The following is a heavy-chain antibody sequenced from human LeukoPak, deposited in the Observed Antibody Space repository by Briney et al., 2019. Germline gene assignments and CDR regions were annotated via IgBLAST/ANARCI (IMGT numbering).Heavy chain of an antibody. V-gene: IGHV4-59*12. J-gene: IGHJ6*03. D-gene: IGHD3-3*01. Sequence: NPSETLSLTCSVSGGSFSSYFWSWIRQPPGKGLEWIGYIDYTGNTNYKPSLKSRVTISVDTSKNQFSLKLSSVTAADTAVYYRARGSHDYDFWSGYYRGNYYMDVWGKGTTVTVSS. CDR2: IDYTGNT. CDR3: ARGSHDYDFWSGYYRGNYYMDV. CDR1: GGSFSSYF.